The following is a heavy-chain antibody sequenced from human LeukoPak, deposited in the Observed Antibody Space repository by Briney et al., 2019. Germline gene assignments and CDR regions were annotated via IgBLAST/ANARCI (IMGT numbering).Heavy chain of an antibody. Sequence: ASVKVSCKASGSTFTGYYMHWVRQAPGQGLEWMGRINPNSGGTNYAQKSQGRVTVTRDTSIRTAYMELSRLRSDDTAVYYCARWYYGSGSYYNIHRFDSWGQGTLVTVSS. CDR3: ARWYYGSGSYYNIHRFDS. J-gene: IGHJ4*02. CDR2: INPNSGGT. D-gene: IGHD3-10*01. V-gene: IGHV1-2*06. CDR1: GSTFTGYY.